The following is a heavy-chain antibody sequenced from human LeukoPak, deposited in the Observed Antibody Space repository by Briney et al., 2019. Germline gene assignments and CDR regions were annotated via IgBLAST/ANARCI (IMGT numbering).Heavy chain of an antibody. Sequence: GSLRLSCAASGFTFSTFAMIWVRQPPGKGLEWVSSIFPSGGEIHYADSVRGRFTISRDNSKSTLSLQMNSLRAEDTAVYYCARSLVVGATYPYHWGQGTLVTVSS. CDR2: IFPSGGEI. J-gene: IGHJ5*02. CDR1: GFTFSTFA. D-gene: IGHD1-26*01. CDR3: ARSLVVGATYPYH. V-gene: IGHV3-23*01.